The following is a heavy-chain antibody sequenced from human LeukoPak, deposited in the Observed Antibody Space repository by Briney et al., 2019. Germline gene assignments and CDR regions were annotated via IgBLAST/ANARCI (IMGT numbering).Heavy chain of an antibody. D-gene: IGHD7-27*01. V-gene: IGHV3-21*04. J-gene: IGHJ4*02. CDR1: GFTVGSNY. Sequence: GGSLRLSCAASGFTVGSNYMSWVRQAPGKGLEWVSSISYTGTYIYYADSVKGRFTISRDNAQNSVYLQMNSLRAEDTAVYYCARDTTRLGIVYWGQGTLVTVSS. CDR3: ARDTTRLGIVY. CDR2: ISYTGTYI.